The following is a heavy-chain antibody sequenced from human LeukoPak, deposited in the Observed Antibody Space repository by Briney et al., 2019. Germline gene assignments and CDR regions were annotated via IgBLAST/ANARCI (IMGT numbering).Heavy chain of an antibody. D-gene: IGHD2-2*01. CDR3: AREGLGYCSSTSCYYGMDV. V-gene: IGHV4-59*12. J-gene: IGHJ6*02. CDR1: GGSISSYY. Sequence: PSETLSLTCTVSGGSISSYYWSWIRQPPGKGLEWIACIHYSGSTSYNPSLKSRVTISVDTSKNQFSLKVNSVTAADTAVYYCAREGLGYCSSTSCYYGMDVWGQGTTVTVSS. CDR2: IHYSGST.